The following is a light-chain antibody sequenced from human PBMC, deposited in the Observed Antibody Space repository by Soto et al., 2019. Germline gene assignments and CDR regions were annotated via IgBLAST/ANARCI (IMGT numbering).Light chain of an antibody. CDR2: GAS. Sequence: EIVLTQSPGSLSFSPWSRATLSCGSSQSVSSSYLAWYQQKPGQAPRLLIYGASSRATGIPDRFSGSGSGTDFTLTISRLEPEDFAVYYCQQYGSSLWTFGQGTKVDI. V-gene: IGKV3-20*01. J-gene: IGKJ1*01. CDR1: QSVSSSY. CDR3: QQYGSSLWT.